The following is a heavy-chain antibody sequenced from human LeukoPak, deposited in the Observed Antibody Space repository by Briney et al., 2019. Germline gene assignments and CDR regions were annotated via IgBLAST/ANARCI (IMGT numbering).Heavy chain of an antibody. CDR1: GFTFSSYE. D-gene: IGHD5-24*01. J-gene: IGHJ4*02. Sequence: PGGSLRLSCAASGFTFSSYEMNWVRQAPGKGLEWVSYISSSGSTIYYADSVKGRFTLSRDNAKNSLYLQMNSLRAEDTAVYYCARDGDGYNWGYYFDYWGQGTLVTVSS. CDR2: ISSSGSTI. V-gene: IGHV3-48*03. CDR3: ARDGDGYNWGYYFDY.